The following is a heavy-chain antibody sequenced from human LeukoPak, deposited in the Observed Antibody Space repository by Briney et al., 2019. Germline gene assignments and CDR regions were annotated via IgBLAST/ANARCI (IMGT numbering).Heavy chain of an antibody. CDR2: MFYSGSR. J-gene: IGHJ4*02. D-gene: IGHD5-12*01. CDR1: GGSINTGTSY. CDR3: TRAVATISYYFDY. Sequence: TSETLSLTCTVSGGSINTGTSYWDWIRQPPGKGLEWIGSMFYSGSRNYNPSLKSRVSISLDTSKNQFSLKLRSVTAADTAVYYCTRAVATISYYFDYWGQGTLVTVSS. V-gene: IGHV4-39*07.